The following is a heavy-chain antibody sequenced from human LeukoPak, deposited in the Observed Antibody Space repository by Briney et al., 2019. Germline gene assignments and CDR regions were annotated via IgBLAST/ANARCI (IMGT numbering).Heavy chain of an antibody. J-gene: IGHJ5*02. CDR3: ARLRGRSGSYSVDP. Sequence: SETLSLTCNVSGDSISGYYWNWIRQSPGKGLEWIGYIFHSGSTNYNPSLKSRVTISGDTTKNQFSLKLTSVTPADTAVYCCARLRGRSGSYSVDPWGQGILVTVSS. CDR2: IFHSGST. D-gene: IGHD1-26*01. V-gene: IGHV4-59*08. CDR1: GDSISGYY.